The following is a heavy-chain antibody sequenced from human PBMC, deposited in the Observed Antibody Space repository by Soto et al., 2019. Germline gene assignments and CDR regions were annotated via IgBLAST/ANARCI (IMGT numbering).Heavy chain of an antibody. Sequence: PSETLSLTCTVSGGSISSYYWSWIRQPPGKGLEWIGYIYYSGSTNYNPSLKSRVTISVDTSKNQFSLKLSSVTAADTAVYYCARHVHYYGSGSPQIYFDYRGQGTLVTVSS. CDR1: GGSISSYY. D-gene: IGHD3-10*01. J-gene: IGHJ4*02. CDR3: ARHVHYYGSGSPQIYFDY. V-gene: IGHV4-59*08. CDR2: IYYSGST.